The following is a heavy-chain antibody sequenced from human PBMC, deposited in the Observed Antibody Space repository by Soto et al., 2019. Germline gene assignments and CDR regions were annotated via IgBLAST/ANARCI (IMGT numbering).Heavy chain of an antibody. CDR2: IYYSGST. D-gene: IGHD6-13*01. J-gene: IGHJ4*02. CDR3: ARHESIAARGSYSSSEAVDY. Sequence: SETMSLTCTVAGGSIRSISYYWGWIRQPPGKGLEWIGSIYYSGSTYYNPSLKSRVTISVDTSKNQFSLKLSSVTAADTAVYYCARHESIAARGSYSSSEAVDYWGQGTLVTVSS. V-gene: IGHV4-39*01. CDR1: GGSIRSISYY.